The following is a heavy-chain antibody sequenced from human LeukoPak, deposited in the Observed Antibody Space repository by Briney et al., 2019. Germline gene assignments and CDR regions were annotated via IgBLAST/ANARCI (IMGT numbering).Heavy chain of an antibody. V-gene: IGHV3-43*02. CDR1: GFTFDDYA. D-gene: IGHD3-16*01. J-gene: IGHJ6*03. Sequence: GGSLRLSCAASGFTFDDYAMHWVRQAPGKGLEWVSLISGDGGSTYYADPVKGRFTISRDNSKNSLYLQMNSLRTEDTALYYCAFGAGGSNMDVWGKGTTVTVSS. CDR3: AFGAGGSNMDV. CDR2: ISGDGGST.